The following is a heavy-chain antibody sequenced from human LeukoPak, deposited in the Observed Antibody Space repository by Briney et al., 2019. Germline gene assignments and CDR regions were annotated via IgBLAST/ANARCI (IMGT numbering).Heavy chain of an antibody. Sequence: SETLSLTCTVSGGSISGNIHYWGWLRQPPGKGLEWIGTVYHSGSAYYNPSLKSRVTISVDTSKNQFSLKVPSVAAADTAVYYCVRHQSSSYYAFFQHWGQGILVTVSS. D-gene: IGHD6-13*01. V-gene: IGHV4-39*01. CDR2: VYHSGSA. CDR3: VRHQSSSYYAFFQH. J-gene: IGHJ1*01. CDR1: GGSISGNIHY.